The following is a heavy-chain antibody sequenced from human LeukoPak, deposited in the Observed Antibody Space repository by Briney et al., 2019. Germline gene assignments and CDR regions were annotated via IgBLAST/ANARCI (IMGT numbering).Heavy chain of an antibody. J-gene: IGHJ4*02. CDR2: IRYDGSNT. D-gene: IGHD3-10*01. Sequence: GGSLRLSCAASGFTFSTYGMHWVRQAPGKGLEWVAFIRYDGSNTYYADSVKARFTISRDNSKNTLYLQMNSLRAEDTAVYYCAKDARITMVRGVMIDYWGQGTLVTVSS. V-gene: IGHV3-30*02. CDR3: AKDARITMVRGVMIDY. CDR1: GFTFSTYG.